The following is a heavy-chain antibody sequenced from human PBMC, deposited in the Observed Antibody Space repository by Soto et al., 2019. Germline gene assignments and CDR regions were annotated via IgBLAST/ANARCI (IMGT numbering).Heavy chain of an antibody. Sequence: ASVKVYCKASGYSFTSYGINWVRQAPGQGLEWMGWISAKHGNTHYAQKLQGRVTMTTDTSTSTAYMELRSLTSDDTAVYYCTRDMLMLPRLGFQDNLFASRSQGTLV. V-gene: IGHV1-18*01. CDR1: GYSFTSYG. J-gene: IGHJ5*01. D-gene: IGHD5-12*01. CDR3: TRDMLMLPRLGFQDNLFAS. CDR2: ISAKHGNT.